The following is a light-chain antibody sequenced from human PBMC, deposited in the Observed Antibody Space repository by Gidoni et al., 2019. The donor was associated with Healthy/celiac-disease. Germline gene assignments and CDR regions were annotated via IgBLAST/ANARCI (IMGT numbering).Light chain of an antibody. CDR2: GAS. CDR3: QQYGSSPLT. CDR1: QSVSSSY. Sequence: EIVLTQSPGTLSLSPGERATLSCRASQSVSSSYLAWYPQKPGQAPRLLIYGASSRATGIPDRFSGSGSGTDFTLTISILEPEDFAVYFCQQYGSSPLTFGGGTKVEIK. J-gene: IGKJ4*01. V-gene: IGKV3-20*01.